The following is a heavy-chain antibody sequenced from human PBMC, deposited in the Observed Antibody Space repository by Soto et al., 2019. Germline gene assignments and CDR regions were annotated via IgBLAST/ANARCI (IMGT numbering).Heavy chain of an antibody. D-gene: IGHD5-12*01. CDR2: LTGRGGNT. Sequence: EVQLLQSGGGVVQPGGSLRLSCAASGFTFTYHAMSWVRQAPGKGLEWVSGLTGRGGNTFYADSVKGRFTISTDNTKNILYLEMNNLRAEDTALYFCAKDSVDVVATGRGYFDSWGQGTLVTVSP. CDR1: GFTFTYHA. CDR3: AKDSVDVVATGRGYFDS. J-gene: IGHJ4*02. V-gene: IGHV3-23*01.